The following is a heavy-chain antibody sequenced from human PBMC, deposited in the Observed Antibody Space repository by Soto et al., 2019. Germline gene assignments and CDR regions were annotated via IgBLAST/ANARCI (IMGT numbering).Heavy chain of an antibody. V-gene: IGHV1-46*01. Sequence: GASGKVCCEASACTFTSYYMHWVLQAPGQGLEWMGIINPSGGSTSYAQKFQGRVTMTRDTSTSTVYMELSSLRSEDTAVYYCARDLLAAYSYGGHGGYWGQGTLVTVSS. D-gene: IGHD5-18*01. J-gene: IGHJ4*02. CDR3: ARDLLAAYSYGGHGGY. CDR2: INPSGGST. CDR1: ACTFTSYY.